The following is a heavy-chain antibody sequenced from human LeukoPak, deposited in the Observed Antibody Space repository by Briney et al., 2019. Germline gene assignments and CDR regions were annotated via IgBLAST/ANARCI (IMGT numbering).Heavy chain of an antibody. CDR1: GFTFDDYA. Sequence: GESLKISCAASGFTFDDYAMHWVRQVPGKGLEWVSLISGDADSTNYADSVKGRFTISRDNSKNTLYLQMYSLRTEDTALYYCAKDTPPGVWGQGTLVTVSS. D-gene: IGHD3-10*01. V-gene: IGHV3-43*02. CDR3: AKDTPPGV. J-gene: IGHJ4*02. CDR2: ISGDADST.